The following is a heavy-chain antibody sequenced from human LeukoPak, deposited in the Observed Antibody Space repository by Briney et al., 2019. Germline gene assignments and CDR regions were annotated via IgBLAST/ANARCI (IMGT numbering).Heavy chain of an antibody. CDR2: NSWNDDK. D-gene: IGHD2-2*01. Sequence: SAPTLVNPRQTLTLTCTFSGFSFSTRRVEVVWVRQPPGKALERLTLNSWNDDKRYSPPLQRRPHTTKDTSKNQVALTMTNTGPVDTVTYYCAHGVEHCSSSNSYVYALDIWGEG. J-gene: IGHJ3*02. CDR1: GFSFSTRRVE. V-gene: IGHV2-5*01. CDR3: AHGVEHCSSSNSYVYALDI.